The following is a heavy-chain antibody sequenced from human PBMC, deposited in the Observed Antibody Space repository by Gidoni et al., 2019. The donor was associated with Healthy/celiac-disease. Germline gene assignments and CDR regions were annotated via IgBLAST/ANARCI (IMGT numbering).Heavy chain of an antibody. CDR2: KSKEGRNK. CDR3: ARDHEIMITPDY. Sequence: QVQLVESGGGVVQPGRSLRLSCAASGFTFRSYAMPWVRQAPGKGLEWGAVKSKEGRNKYYTDSVKGRFTISRDNSKNTLYLQMNSLRAEDTAVYYCARDHEIMITPDYWGQGTLVTVSS. D-gene: IGHD3-16*01. J-gene: IGHJ4*02. V-gene: IGHV3-30*04. CDR1: GFTFRSYA.